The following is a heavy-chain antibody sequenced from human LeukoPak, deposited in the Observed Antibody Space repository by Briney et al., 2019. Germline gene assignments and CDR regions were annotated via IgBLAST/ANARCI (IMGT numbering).Heavy chain of an antibody. D-gene: IGHD3-10*01. V-gene: IGHV3-7*01. CDR1: GFTFTTYW. CDR3: ARPLMYYYGSETYFWFDP. CDR2: IKQDGSEK. J-gene: IGHJ5*02. Sequence: GGSLRLSCAASGFTFTTYWMGWVRQAPGKGLEWVANIKQDGSEKYYVDSVKGRFTISRDNANNSLSLQMNSLRAEDTAVYYCARPLMYYYGSETYFWFDPWGQGTLVTVSS.